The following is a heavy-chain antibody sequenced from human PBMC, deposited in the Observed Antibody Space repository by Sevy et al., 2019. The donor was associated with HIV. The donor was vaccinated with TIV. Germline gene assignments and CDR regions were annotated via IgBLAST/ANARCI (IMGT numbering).Heavy chain of an antibody. CDR2: ISYDGSNK. J-gene: IGHJ4*02. CDR1: GFTFSSYA. D-gene: IGHD3-22*01. Sequence: GGSLRLSCAASGFTFSSYAMHWVRQTPGKGLEWVAVISYDGSNKYYADSVKGRFTISRDNSKNTLYLQMNSLRAEDTAVYYCARNSGSPMIVVIITYFDYRGQGTLVTVSS. CDR3: ARNSGSPMIVVIITYFDY. V-gene: IGHV3-30-3*01.